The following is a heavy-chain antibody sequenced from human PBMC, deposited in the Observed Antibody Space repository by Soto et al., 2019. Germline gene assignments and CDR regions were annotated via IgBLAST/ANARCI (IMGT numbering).Heavy chain of an antibody. CDR1: GFTFNNFW. CDR2: INTGGSVT. D-gene: IGHD1-26*01. V-gene: IGHV3-74*01. Sequence: PGGSLRLSCAGSGFTFNNFWMHWFRQAPGKGLVWVARINTGGSVTSHADSVKGRFTISRDNAKSTLYLQMNSLRAEDSARYYCARQTGLGATNYWGRGTLVTVSS. CDR3: ARQTGLGATNY. J-gene: IGHJ4*02.